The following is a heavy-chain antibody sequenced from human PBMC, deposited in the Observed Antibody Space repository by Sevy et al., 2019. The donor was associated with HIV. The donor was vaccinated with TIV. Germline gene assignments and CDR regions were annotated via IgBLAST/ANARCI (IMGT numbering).Heavy chain of an antibody. J-gene: IGHJ4*02. V-gene: IGHV3-9*01. Sequence: GGSLRLSCAASGFTFDDFAMHWVRQVPEKGLEWVSGLNWDSGSVAYADSVKGRFTISRDNAKNALFLQMNSLRAEDTALYYCAKDIGATGIAVVANWGQGIQVTVSS. CDR2: LNWDSGSV. CDR3: AKDIGATGIAVVAN. D-gene: IGHD6-19*01. CDR1: GFTFDDFA.